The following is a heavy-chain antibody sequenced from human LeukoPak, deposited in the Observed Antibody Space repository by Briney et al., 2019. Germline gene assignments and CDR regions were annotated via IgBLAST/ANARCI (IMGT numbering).Heavy chain of an antibody. CDR2: ISYDGSNK. Sequence: GGSLRLSCAASGFTFSSYGMHWVRQAPGKGLEWVAVISYDGSNKYYADSVKGRFTISRDNAKNSLYLQMNSLRAEDTAVYYCTPYEGLPTLDYWGQGTLVTVSS. CDR1: GFTFSSYG. J-gene: IGHJ4*02. V-gene: IGHV3-30*03. D-gene: IGHD3-3*01. CDR3: TPYEGLPTLDY.